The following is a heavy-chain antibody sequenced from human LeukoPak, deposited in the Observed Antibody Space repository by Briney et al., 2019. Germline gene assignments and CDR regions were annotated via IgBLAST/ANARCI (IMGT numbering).Heavy chain of an antibody. CDR3: AKNIVLMVYAIGY. Sequence: GGSLRLSCAASGFTVSSSYMSWVRQAPGKGLEWVSVTYSGGSTYYADSVKGRSTISRDNSKNTLYLQMNSLRAEDTAVYYCAKNIVLMVYAIGYWGQGTLVTVSS. V-gene: IGHV3-53*01. CDR2: TYSGGST. J-gene: IGHJ4*02. D-gene: IGHD2-8*01. CDR1: GFTVSSSY.